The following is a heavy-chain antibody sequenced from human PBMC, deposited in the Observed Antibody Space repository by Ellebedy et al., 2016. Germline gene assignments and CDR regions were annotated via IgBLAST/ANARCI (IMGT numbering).Heavy chain of an antibody. CDR1: GFNVSSKY. CDR3: ARDVGIRGSDY. J-gene: IGHJ4*02. Sequence: GGSLRLXXAASGFNVSSKYMSWVRQTPGKGLEWVSVIYSGGNAYYADSVKGRFTTSRDNSKNTVYLQVNSLRGEDTAVYYCARDVGIRGSDYWGQGTLVTVSS. D-gene: IGHD3-16*02. CDR2: IYSGGNA. V-gene: IGHV3-53*01.